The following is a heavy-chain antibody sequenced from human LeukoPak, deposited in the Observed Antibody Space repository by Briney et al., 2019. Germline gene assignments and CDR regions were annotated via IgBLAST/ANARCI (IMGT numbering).Heavy chain of an antibody. V-gene: IGHV1-2*02. CDR1: GYTFTGYY. J-gene: IGHJ4*02. Sequence: ASVKVSCKASGYTFTGYYMHWVRQAPGQGLEWMGWINPNSGGTNYAQKFQGRVTMTRDMSISTAYMELRSLRSDDTAVYYCARATRGEYSSGWHEGGYWGQGTLVTVSS. D-gene: IGHD6-19*01. CDR2: INPNSGGT. CDR3: ARATRGEYSSGWHEGGY.